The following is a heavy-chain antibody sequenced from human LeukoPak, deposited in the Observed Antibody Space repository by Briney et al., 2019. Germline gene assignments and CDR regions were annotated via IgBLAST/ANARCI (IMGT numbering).Heavy chain of an antibody. CDR1: GFTFSSYA. J-gene: IGHJ3*02. V-gene: IGHV3-23*01. CDR2: ISGSGGNT. D-gene: IGHD1-26*01. Sequence: GGSLGLSRAASGFTFSSYAMSWVRQAPGEGLEWVSAISGSGGNTYFADSVKGRFTISRDNSKNTLYLQMNSLRAEDTAVYYCAKVHHGVGATPYRGAAFDIWGQGTMVIVSS. CDR3: AKVHHGVGATPYRGAAFDI.